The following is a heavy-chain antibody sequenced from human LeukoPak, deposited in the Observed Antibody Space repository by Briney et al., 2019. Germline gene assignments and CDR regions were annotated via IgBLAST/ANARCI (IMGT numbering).Heavy chain of an antibody. CDR1: GFTFSDYY. CDR3: AKAHYGDYVSWAFDI. Sequence: PGGSLRLSCAASGFTFSDYYMSWIRQAPGKGLEWLSHISSSGSTIYYADSVKGRFTISRDNSKNTLYLQMNSLRAEDTAVYYCAKAHYGDYVSWAFDIWGQGTMVTVSS. CDR2: ISSSGSTI. D-gene: IGHD4-17*01. V-gene: IGHV3-11*01. J-gene: IGHJ3*02.